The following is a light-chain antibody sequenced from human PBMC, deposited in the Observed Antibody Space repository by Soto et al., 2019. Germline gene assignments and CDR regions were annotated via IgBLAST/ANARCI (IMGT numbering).Light chain of an antibody. V-gene: IGKV3-15*01. J-gene: IGKJ1*01. CDR3: QQYNNWPPM. CDR2: GAS. CDR1: QSVSSN. Sequence: ELVMTQSPATLSVSPGERATLSCRASQSVSSNLAWYQQKPGQAPRLLIYGASTRATGIPARFSGSGSGTEFTLTISSLQSEDFAVYYCQQYNNWPPMFGQGTKVDIK.